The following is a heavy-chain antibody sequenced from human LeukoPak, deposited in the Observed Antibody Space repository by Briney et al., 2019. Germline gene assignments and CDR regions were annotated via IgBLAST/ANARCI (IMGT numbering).Heavy chain of an antibody. J-gene: IGHJ4*02. D-gene: IGHD2-15*01. V-gene: IGHV3-23*01. Sequence: PGGSLRLSCAASGFTFSSYAMSWVRQAPGKGLEWVSAISGSGGSTYYADSVKGRFTISRDNSKNTLYLQMNSLRAEDTAVYYCARDHGGYCSGGSCYHIDYWGQGTLVTVSS. CDR3: ARDHGGYCSGGSCYHIDY. CDR2: ISGSGGST. CDR1: GFTFSSYA.